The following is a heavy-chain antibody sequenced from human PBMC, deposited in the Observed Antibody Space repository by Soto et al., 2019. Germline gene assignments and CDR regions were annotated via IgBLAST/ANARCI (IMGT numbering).Heavy chain of an antibody. CDR1: GGTFSSYT. D-gene: IGHD2-2*01. V-gene: IGHV1-69*08. J-gene: IGHJ4*02. CDR3: AREGDCSSTSCHPDY. Sequence: QVQLVQSGAEVKKPGSSVKVSCKASGGTFSSYTISWVRQAPGQGLEWMGRIIPILGIANYAQKFQGRVTIAADKSTSTAYMELSSLRSEDTAVYYCAREGDCSSTSCHPDYWCQGTLVTVSS. CDR2: IIPILGIA.